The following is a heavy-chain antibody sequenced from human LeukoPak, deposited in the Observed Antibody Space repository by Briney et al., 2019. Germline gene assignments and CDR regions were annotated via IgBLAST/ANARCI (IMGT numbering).Heavy chain of an antibody. V-gene: IGHV3-23*01. Sequence: PGGSLRLSCETSGFTFSRYAMTWVRQAPGKGLEWVYTIGGLGESTNYGDSVKGRFTISRDNSKNTLYLQMNNLRAEDTAVYYCAKDRDIILTGHGMDVWGQGTTVTVSS. D-gene: IGHD3-9*01. J-gene: IGHJ6*02. CDR2: IGGLGEST. CDR3: AKDRDIILTGHGMDV. CDR1: GFTFSRYA.